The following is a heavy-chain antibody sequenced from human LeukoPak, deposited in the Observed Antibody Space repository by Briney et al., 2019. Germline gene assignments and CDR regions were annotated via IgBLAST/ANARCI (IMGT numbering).Heavy chain of an antibody. Sequence: GASVRVSCKASGYTFTSYATHWVRQAPGQRLEWMGWINAGNGNTKYSQKFQGRVTITRDTSASTAYMELSSLRSEDTAVYYCARGYIRGYYGMDVWGKGTTVTVSS. CDR1: GYTFTSYA. CDR2: INAGNGNT. CDR3: ARGYIRGYYGMDV. J-gene: IGHJ6*04. D-gene: IGHD3-3*02. V-gene: IGHV1-3*01.